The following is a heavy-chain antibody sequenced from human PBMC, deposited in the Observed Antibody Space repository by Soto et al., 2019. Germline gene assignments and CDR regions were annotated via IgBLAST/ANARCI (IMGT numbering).Heavy chain of an antibody. D-gene: IGHD2-21*02. Sequence: QVQLVESGGGVVQPGRSLRLSCAASGFTFSSYAMHWVRQAPGKGLEWVAVISYDGSNKYYADSVKGRFTISRDNSKNTLYPQMNSLRAEDTAVYYCARDPVAYGGGDCRTFDYWGQGTLVTVSS. CDR1: GFTFSSYA. CDR3: ARDPVAYGGGDCRTFDY. CDR2: ISYDGSNK. J-gene: IGHJ4*02. V-gene: IGHV3-30-3*01.